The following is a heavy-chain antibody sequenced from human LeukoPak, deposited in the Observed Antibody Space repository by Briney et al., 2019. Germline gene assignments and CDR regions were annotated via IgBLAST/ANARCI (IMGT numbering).Heavy chain of an antibody. V-gene: IGHV4-39*07. J-gene: IGHJ1*01. CDR2: INHSGST. CDR1: GGSISSGDYY. CDR3: ATGTGYYKGAEYSQY. Sequence: SETLSLTCTVSGGSISSGDYYWGWIRQPPGKGLEWIGEINHSGSTNYNPSLKSRDTISVDTSKNQFSLKLSSVTAAHTAVYYCATGTGYYKGAEYSQYWGQGTLVTVSS. D-gene: IGHD3-9*01.